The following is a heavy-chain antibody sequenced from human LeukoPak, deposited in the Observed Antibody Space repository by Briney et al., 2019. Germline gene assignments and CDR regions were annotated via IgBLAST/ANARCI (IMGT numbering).Heavy chain of an antibody. CDR2: IIDNGYIT. CDR3: AKLGGQEVHNYYVAV. D-gene: IGHD3-16*01. J-gene: IGHJ6*03. CDR1: GLTFSSYA. Sequence: AGGSLRLSCAASGLTFSSYAMSWVRQAPGRGQEWVSGIIDNGYITYYANSVRGRFTISRDNSKNTLFLQMNSLRAEDTAVYYCAKLGGQEVHNYYVAVWGKGTTVAVSS. V-gene: IGHV3-23*01.